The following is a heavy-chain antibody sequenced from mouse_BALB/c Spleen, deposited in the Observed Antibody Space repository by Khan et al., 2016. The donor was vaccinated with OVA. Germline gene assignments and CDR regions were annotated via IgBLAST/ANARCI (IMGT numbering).Heavy chain of an antibody. CDR1: GFDFSGYW. Sequence: EVQLVEAGGGLVQPGGSLKLSCAASGFDFSGYWMSWVRQAPGKGLEWIGEINPDSSTINYTPSLKDKFIISRDNAKNTLYLQMSKVRSEDTALYYCARLSYYGYFDYWGQGTTLTVSS. D-gene: IGHD1-1*01. CDR2: INPDSSTI. J-gene: IGHJ2*01. V-gene: IGHV4-1*02. CDR3: ARLSYYGYFDY.